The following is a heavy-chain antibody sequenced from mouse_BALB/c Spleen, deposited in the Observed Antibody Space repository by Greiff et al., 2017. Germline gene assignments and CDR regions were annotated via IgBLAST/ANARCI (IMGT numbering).Heavy chain of an antibody. D-gene: IGHD2-1*01. J-gene: IGHJ2*01. CDR1: GFTFSDYY. Sequence: EVKVVESGGGLVKPGGSLKLSCAASGFTFSDYYMYWVRQTPEKRLEWVATISDGGSYTYYPDSVKGRFTISRDNAKNNLYLQMSSLKSEDTAMYYCARDYGNFLDYWGQGTTLTVSS. CDR2: ISDGGSYT. CDR3: ARDYGNFLDY. V-gene: IGHV5-4*02.